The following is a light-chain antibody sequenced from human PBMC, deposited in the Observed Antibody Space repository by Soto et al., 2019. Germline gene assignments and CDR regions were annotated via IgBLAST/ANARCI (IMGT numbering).Light chain of an antibody. J-gene: IGKJ4*01. V-gene: IGKV3-11*01. CDR3: QQRSNWLLT. CDR2: DAS. CDR1: QSVSSY. Sequence: EIVLTHSPATLSLSPGERATLSCRASQSVSSYLAWYQQKPGQAPRLLIYDASNRATGIPARFSGSGSGTDLTLSTSSLEPEDFEVYYCQQRSNWLLTFGGGTKV.